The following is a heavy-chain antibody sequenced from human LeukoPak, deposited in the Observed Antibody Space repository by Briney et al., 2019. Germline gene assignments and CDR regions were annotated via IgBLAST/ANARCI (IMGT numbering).Heavy chain of an antibody. J-gene: IGHJ5*02. CDR2: ISYDGRYQ. CDR3: ARDNPTYYDFWSGYPRYNWFDP. CDR1: GFTFNRYR. Sequence: PGGSLRLSCAASGFTFNRYRMHWVRQAPGKGLEWVAVISYDGRYQFYADSVKGRFTVSRDNSKNSLYLQMNSLRAEDTAVYYCARDNPTYYDFWSGYPRYNWFDPWGQGTLVTVSS. V-gene: IGHV3-30*04. D-gene: IGHD3-3*01.